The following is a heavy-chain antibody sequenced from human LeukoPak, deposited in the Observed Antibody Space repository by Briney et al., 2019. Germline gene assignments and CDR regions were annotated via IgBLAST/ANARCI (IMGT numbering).Heavy chain of an antibody. CDR2: INHSGST. V-gene: IGHV4-34*01. CDR3: ARRTASGAFDY. D-gene: IGHD1-26*01. CDR1: GGSFSGYY. J-gene: IGHJ4*02. Sequence: PSETLSLTCAVYGGSFSGYYWSWIRQPPGKGLEWIGEINHSGSTNYNPSLKSRVTISVDTSKNQFSLKLSSVTAADTAVYYCARRTASGAFDYWGQGTLFTVSS.